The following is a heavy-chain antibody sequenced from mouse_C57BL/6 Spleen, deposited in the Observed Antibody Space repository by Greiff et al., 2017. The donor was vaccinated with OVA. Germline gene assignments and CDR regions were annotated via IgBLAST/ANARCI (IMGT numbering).Heavy chain of an antibody. D-gene: IGHD2-1*01. CDR3: ARHYDGNYGALDY. V-gene: IGHV1-81*01. CDR2: INPRNGNT. J-gene: IGHJ4*01. Sequence: QVQLQQSGAELVKPGASVKLSCKASGYTFTSYCMNWVKQSTGQGLEWIGEINPRNGNTNYNEKFKGKATLTVDKSSSTAYMELSSLTSEDSAVYDCARHYDGNYGALDYWGQGTPVTVS. CDR1: GYTFTSYC.